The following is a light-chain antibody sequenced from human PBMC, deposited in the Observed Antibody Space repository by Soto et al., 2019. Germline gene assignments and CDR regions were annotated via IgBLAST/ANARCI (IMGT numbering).Light chain of an antibody. V-gene: IGKV3-20*01. CDR3: QQYGSSLFT. J-gene: IGKJ3*01. CDR1: QSVSSSY. Sequence: EIVLTQSPGTLSLSPGERATLSCRASQSVSSSYLAWYQQKPGQAPRLLVYAASSRATGIPDRFSGSGSGTDFTLTISRLEPEDFAVYYCQQYGSSLFTFGPGTKADIK. CDR2: AAS.